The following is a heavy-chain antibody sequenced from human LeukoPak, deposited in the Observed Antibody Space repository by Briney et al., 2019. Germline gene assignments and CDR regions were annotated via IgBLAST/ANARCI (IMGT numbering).Heavy chain of an antibody. Sequence: GGSLRLSRAGSGFTFSSYWMSWVRQAPGKGLEWVANIKEDRSEKYYVDSVKGRFTISRDNPKNSLYLQMNSLRAEDTAVYYCARVTTAGSYYMDVWGKGTTVTVSS. CDR3: ARVTTAGSYYMDV. CDR2: IKEDRSEK. J-gene: IGHJ6*03. CDR1: GFTFSSYW. D-gene: IGHD1-1*01. V-gene: IGHV3-7*01.